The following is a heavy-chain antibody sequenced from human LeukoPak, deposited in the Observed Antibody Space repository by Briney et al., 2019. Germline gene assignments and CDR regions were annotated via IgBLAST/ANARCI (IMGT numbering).Heavy chain of an antibody. CDR3: ARDVSAGSQFFDY. D-gene: IGHD6-19*01. J-gene: IGHJ4*02. Sequence: ASVKVSWKASGYTFTNFYMHWVRQAPAQGLEWMGIINPSGGTTTYAQKFQGRVTMTRDTSTNTVYMDLSSLRSEDTAVYYCARDVSAGSQFFDYWGQGTLVTVSS. CDR2: INPSGGTT. V-gene: IGHV1-46*01. CDR1: GYTFTNFY.